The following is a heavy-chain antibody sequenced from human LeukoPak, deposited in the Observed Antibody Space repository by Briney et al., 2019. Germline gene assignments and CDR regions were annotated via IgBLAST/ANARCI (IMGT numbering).Heavy chain of an antibody. J-gene: IGHJ4*02. CDR3: ARVQSTWYVDY. V-gene: IGHV3-11*05. CDR1: GLTVSSSY. D-gene: IGHD2-2*01. Sequence: GGSLRLSCAASGLTVSSSYMSWVRQAPGKGLEWVSYISSSSSYTNYADSVKGRFTISRDKAKNSLSLQIKSLRAEDTATYYCARVQSTWYVDYWGQGTLVAVSS. CDR2: ISSSSSYT.